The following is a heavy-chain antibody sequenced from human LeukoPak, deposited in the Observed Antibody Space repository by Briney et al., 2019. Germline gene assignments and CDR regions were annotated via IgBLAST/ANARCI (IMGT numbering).Heavy chain of an antibody. J-gene: IGHJ4*02. V-gene: IGHV3-21*01. CDR2: ISSSSSYI. CDR3: ARASGDVVVPAAMDY. D-gene: IGHD2-2*01. Sequence: PGGSLRLSCAASGLTFSSYSMNWVRQAPGKGLEWVSSISSSSSYIYYADSVKGRFTISRDNAKNSLYLQMNSLRAEDTAVYYCARASGDVVVPAAMDYWGQGTLVTVSS. CDR1: GLTFSSYS.